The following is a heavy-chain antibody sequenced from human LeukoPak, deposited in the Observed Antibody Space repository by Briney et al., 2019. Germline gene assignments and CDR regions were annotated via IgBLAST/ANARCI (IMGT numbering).Heavy chain of an antibody. CDR1: GVSISSGFYY. V-gene: IGHV4-61*02. Sequence: PSETLSLTCTVSGVSISSGFYYWSWIRQPAGKGLEWVGRTYTSGSTNYNPSLKSRVTISVDTSKNQFSLKLSSVTAADTAVYYCARGRSSMVRGYYYYYMDVWGKGTTVTISS. CDR3: ARGRSSMVRGYYYYYMDV. CDR2: TYTSGST. J-gene: IGHJ6*03. D-gene: IGHD3-10*01.